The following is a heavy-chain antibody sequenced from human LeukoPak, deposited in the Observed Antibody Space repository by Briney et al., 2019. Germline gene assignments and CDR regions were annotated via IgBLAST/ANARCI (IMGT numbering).Heavy chain of an antibody. CDR3: AISPQYYFDY. V-gene: IGHV3-30-3*01. CDR1: GFIFSSYA. D-gene: IGHD5-24*01. CDR2: ISYDGSNK. J-gene: IGHJ4*02. Sequence: GGSLRLSCAASGFIFSSYAMHWVHQAPGKGLEWVAVISYDGSNKHYADSVKGRFTISRDNSKNTLYLQMNSLRAEDTAVYYCAISPQYYFDYWGQGTLVTVSS.